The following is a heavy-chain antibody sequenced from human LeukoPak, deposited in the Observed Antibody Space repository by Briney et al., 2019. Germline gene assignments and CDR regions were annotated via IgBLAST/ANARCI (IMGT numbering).Heavy chain of an antibody. CDR3: ARGSPKHDS. Sequence: SETLSLTCTVSGVSISSTSNQWGWIRQPPGKGLEWIGSIYYSGNTHYNPSLKSRLTISVDPSKNQFSLKLKSVTAADTAVYYCARGSPKHDSWGQGTLVTVSS. CDR2: IYYSGNT. V-gene: IGHV4-39*07. J-gene: IGHJ5*01. CDR1: GVSISSTSNQ.